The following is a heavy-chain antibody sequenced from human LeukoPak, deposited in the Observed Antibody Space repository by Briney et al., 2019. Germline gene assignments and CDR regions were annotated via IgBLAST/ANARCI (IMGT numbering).Heavy chain of an antibody. CDR2: IYTSGST. Sequence: PSETLSLTCTVSGGSISSSSYYWGWIGQPPEKGLERIGRIYTSGSTNYNPSLKSRVTMSVDTSKNQFSLKLSSVTAADTAVYYCARVLSGYSYAPGFDPWGQGTLVTVSS. CDR1: GGSISSSSYY. J-gene: IGHJ5*02. CDR3: ARVLSGYSYAPGFDP. V-gene: IGHV4-39*07. D-gene: IGHD5-18*01.